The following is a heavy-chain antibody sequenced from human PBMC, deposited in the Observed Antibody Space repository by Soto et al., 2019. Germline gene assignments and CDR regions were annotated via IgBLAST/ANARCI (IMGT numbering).Heavy chain of an antibody. Sequence: SETLSLTCTVPGGSISSSYWSWIRQPPGKGLEWLAYIYDDGSANYNPSLKSRATISLDMSKNQFSLKLTSVTAADTAVYYCARDKYCSGGSCRKNWFDPWGQGTLVT. J-gene: IGHJ5*02. V-gene: IGHV4-59*01. D-gene: IGHD2-15*01. CDR1: GGSISSSY. CDR3: ARDKYCSGGSCRKNWFDP. CDR2: IYDDGSA.